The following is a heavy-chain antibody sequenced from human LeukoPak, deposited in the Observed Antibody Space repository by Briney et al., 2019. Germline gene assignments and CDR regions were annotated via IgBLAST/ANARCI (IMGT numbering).Heavy chain of an antibody. V-gene: IGHV3-21*01. CDR2: ISSSSSYI. Sequence: GGSLRLSCAASGFTFSSYSMNWVRQAPGKGLEWVSSISSSSSYIYYADSVKGRFTISRDNAKNSLYLQMNSLRAEDTAVYYCASGGSYRSPFDYWGQGTLVTVYS. CDR3: ASGGSYRSPFDY. CDR1: GFTFSSYS. J-gene: IGHJ4*02. D-gene: IGHD1-26*01.